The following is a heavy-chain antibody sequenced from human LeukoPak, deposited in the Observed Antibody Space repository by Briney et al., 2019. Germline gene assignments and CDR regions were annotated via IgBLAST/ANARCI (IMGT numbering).Heavy chain of an antibody. CDR3: ARLNLWHWYFDL. D-gene: IGHD2/OR15-2a*01. CDR2: IYTSGST. CDR1: GGSISSYY. V-gene: IGHV4-4*09. Sequence: SETLSLTCTVSGGSISSYYWSWIRQPPGKGLEWIGYIYTSGSTNYNPSLKSRVTISVDTSKNQFSLKLSSVTAADTAVYYCARLNLWHWYFDLWGRGTLVTVSS. J-gene: IGHJ2*01.